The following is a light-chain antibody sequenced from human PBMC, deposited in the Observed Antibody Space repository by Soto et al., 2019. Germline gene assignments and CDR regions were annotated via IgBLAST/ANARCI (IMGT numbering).Light chain of an antibody. CDR3: QKYGDSRA. CDR1: QSVSNTY. Sequence: EIVLTQSPGTLSLSPGERATLSCRASQSVSNTYLAWYQQKPGQAPRLLIYGASSRATGVPDRFSGSGSGTDFTLTITSLEPEDFAVYYCQKYGDSRAFGQGTKVDIK. J-gene: IGKJ1*01. V-gene: IGKV3-20*01. CDR2: GAS.